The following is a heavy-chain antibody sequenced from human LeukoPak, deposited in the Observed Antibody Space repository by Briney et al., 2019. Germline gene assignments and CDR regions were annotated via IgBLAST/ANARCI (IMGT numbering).Heavy chain of an antibody. CDR3: ARHGYDFWSGYSREWFDP. Sequence: PSETLSLTCTVSGGSISSYYWSWIRQPPGKGLEWIGYIYYSGSTNYNPSLKSRVTLSVDTSKNQFSLKLSSVTAADTAVYYCARHGYDFWSGYSREWFDPWGQGTLVTVSS. D-gene: IGHD3-3*01. J-gene: IGHJ5*02. V-gene: IGHV4-59*08. CDR2: IYYSGST. CDR1: GGSISSYY.